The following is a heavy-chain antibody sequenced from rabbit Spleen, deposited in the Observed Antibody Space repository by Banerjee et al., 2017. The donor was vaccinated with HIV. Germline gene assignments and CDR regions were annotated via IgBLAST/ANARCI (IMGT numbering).Heavy chain of an antibody. J-gene: IGHJ4*01. D-gene: IGHD4-2*01. CDR1: GFDFTSTYY. Sequence: QSLEESGGDLVKPGASLTLTCKASGFDFTSTYYMCWVRQAPGKGLEWIACIADDVSGSTWYASWAKGRFTISKTSSTTVTLQMTSLTAADTATHFCARGDNTLNYAPNLWGPGTLVTVS. V-gene: IGHV1S40*01. CDR2: IADDVSGST. CDR3: ARGDNTLNYAPNL.